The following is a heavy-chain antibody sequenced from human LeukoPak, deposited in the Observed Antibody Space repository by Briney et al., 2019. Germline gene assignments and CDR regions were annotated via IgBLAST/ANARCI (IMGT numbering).Heavy chain of an antibody. CDR3: AKGYYDSSGYLID. V-gene: IGHV3-30*18. Sequence: GGSLRLSCAASGFTFSSYGMHWVRQAPGKGLEWVAVISYDGSNKYYADSVKGRFTISRDNSKNSLYLQMNSLRAEDTALYYCAKGYYDSSGYLIDWGQGTLVTVSS. CDR2: ISYDGSNK. J-gene: IGHJ4*02. D-gene: IGHD3-22*01. CDR1: GFTFSSYG.